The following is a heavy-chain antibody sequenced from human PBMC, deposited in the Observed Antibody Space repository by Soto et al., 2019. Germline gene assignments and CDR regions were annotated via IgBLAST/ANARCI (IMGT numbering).Heavy chain of an antibody. CDR2: IIPMLGIA. V-gene: IGHV1-69*01. CDR3: ARDGDYYDSSGFQRDYHYYGMDV. J-gene: IGHJ6*02. D-gene: IGHD3-22*01. CDR1: GGSFSDYA. Sequence: QVQLVQSGAEVKKPGSSVKVSCQASGGSFSDYAISWVRQAPGQGLEWMGGIIPMLGIADNAQKFQGRVIITADEYTITVYMELSSLRSEDTAVYYCARDGDYYDSSGFQRDYHYYGMDVWGQGTTVTVAS.